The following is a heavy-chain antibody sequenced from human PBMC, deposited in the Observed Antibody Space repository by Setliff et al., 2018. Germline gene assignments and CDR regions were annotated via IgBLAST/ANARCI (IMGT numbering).Heavy chain of an antibody. J-gene: IGHJ3*02. CDR3: ARVGSSSWYGGGFDI. D-gene: IGHD6-13*01. Sequence: TLSLTCTVSGGSLSSYYWSWIRQPPGKGLEWIGHIYYSGTTNYNASLKNRVSISVDTSKNHFSLKLNSVTAADTAVYYCARVGSSSWYGGGFDIWGQGIMVTVSS. CDR2: IYYSGTT. V-gene: IGHV4-59*01. CDR1: GGSLSSYY.